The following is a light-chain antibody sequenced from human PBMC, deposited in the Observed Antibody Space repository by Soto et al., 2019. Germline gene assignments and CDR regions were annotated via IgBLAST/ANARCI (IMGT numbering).Light chain of an antibody. CDR3: QSYDSSLSGVV. Sequence: QPVLTQPPSVSGAPGQRVTISCTGSSSNIGAGYDVHWYQQLPGTAPKLLIYGNSNRPSGVPDRFSGYKSGTSASLAITGLQAEDEADYYCQSYDSSLSGVVFGGGTKVTVL. J-gene: IGLJ2*01. V-gene: IGLV1-40*01. CDR1: SSNIGAGYD. CDR2: GNS.